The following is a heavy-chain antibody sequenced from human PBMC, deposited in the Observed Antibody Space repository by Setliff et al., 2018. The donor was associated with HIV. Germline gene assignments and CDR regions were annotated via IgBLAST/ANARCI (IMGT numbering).Heavy chain of an antibody. CDR1: NYSINSGYY. J-gene: IGHJ5*02. CDR3: ARQSITIFGVVISGFDP. CDR2: IYRSGST. V-gene: IGHV4-38-2*01. Sequence: TLSLTCAVSNYSINSGYYWGWIRQPPGKGLEWIGSIYRSGSTYYNPSLKSRVTISVDTSKNQVSLRLTSVTAADTAVYYCARQSITIFGVVISGFDPWGQGTLVTVSS. D-gene: IGHD3-3*01.